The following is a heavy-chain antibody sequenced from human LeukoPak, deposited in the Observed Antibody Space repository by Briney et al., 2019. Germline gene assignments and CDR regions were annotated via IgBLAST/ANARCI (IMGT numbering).Heavy chain of an antibody. CDR3: ARDGYSGSDAL. D-gene: IGHD5-12*01. J-gene: IGHJ4*02. Sequence: PSETLSLTCTVSGYSISSGYYWGWIRQPPGKGLEWIGYIYHSGSTNYNPSLKSRVTISVGTSQNQFYLKLSSVTAADTAVYYCARDGYSGSDALWGQGTLVTVSS. CDR1: GYSISSGYY. CDR2: IYHSGST. V-gene: IGHV4-38-2*02.